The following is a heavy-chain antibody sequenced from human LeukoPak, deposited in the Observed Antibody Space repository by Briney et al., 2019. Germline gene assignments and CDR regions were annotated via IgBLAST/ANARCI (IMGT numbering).Heavy chain of an antibody. CDR3: ARDPGTVYYSNNFDH. V-gene: IGHV1-2*02. CDR2: INPNNGDT. Sequence: GASVKVSCKASGYTFTDFYMQWVRQAPGQGLEWMGWINPNNGDTKYLGRVTMTRDTSATTAYMEPSRLRSDDTAVYYCARDPGTVYYSNNFDHWGQGTLVTVSS. D-gene: IGHD3-9*01. CDR1: GYTFTDFY. J-gene: IGHJ4*02.